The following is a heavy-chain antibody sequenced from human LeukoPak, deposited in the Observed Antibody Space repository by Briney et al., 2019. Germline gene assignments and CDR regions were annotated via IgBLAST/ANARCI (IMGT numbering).Heavy chain of an antibody. V-gene: IGHV5-51*01. J-gene: IGHJ4*02. CDR3: ARGDCSSTSCYPFSSY. D-gene: IGHD2-2*01. Sequence: GESLKISCKGSGYSFTSYWIGWVRQMPGKGLEWMGIIYPGDSDTRYSPSFQGQVTISADKSISTAYLQWSSLKALDTAMYYCARGDCSSTSCYPFSSYWGQGTLVTVSS. CDR2: IYPGDSDT. CDR1: GYSFTSYW.